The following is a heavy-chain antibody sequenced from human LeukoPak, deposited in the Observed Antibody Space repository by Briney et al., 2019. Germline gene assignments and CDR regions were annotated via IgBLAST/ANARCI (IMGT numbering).Heavy chain of an antibody. CDR3: ARVIIVGATYYYYMDV. J-gene: IGHJ6*03. CDR2: ISGSGGST. V-gene: IGHV3-23*01. Sequence: GGSLRLSCAASGFTFSSYGMSWVRQAPGKGLEWVSAISGSGGSTYYADSVKGRFTISRDNAKNSLYLQMNSLRAEDTAVYYCARVIIVGATYYYYMDVWGKGTTVTISS. CDR1: GFTFSSYG. D-gene: IGHD1-26*01.